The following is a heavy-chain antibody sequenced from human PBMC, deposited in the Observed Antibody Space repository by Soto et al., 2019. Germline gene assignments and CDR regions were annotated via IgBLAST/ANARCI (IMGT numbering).Heavy chain of an antibody. CDR1: GFTFDDYT. J-gene: IGHJ4*02. V-gene: IGHV3-43*01. CDR3: EKDMRSYGGYVCGY. CDR2: ISWDGGST. D-gene: IGHD5-12*01. Sequence: EVQLVESGGVVVQPGGSLRLSCAASGFTFDDYTMHWVRQAPGQGLEWVSLISWDGGSTYYADSVKGRFTISRDNSKNSVYLQMNSLRTEDTALYYCEKDMRSYGGYVCGYWGQGTLVTVSS.